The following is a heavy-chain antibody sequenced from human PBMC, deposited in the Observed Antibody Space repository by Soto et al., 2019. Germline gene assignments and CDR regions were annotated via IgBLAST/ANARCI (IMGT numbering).Heavy chain of an antibody. Sequence: QLPLQESGSGLVKPSQTLSLTCAVSGGSINSGGYSWSWIRQPPGKGLEWIGYIYHSGSTYYNPSLKTRVTISVDRSKNQFSLKLSSVTAADTAVYYCARTPDIWGQGTMVTVSS. CDR2: IYHSGST. J-gene: IGHJ3*02. CDR3: ARTPDI. V-gene: IGHV4-30-2*01. CDR1: GGSINSGGYS.